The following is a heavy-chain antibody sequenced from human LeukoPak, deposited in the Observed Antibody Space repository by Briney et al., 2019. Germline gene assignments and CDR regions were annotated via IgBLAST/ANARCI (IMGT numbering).Heavy chain of an antibody. CDR3: AKRSSYYDFWSGPYGMDV. CDR1: AFTFSSYG. Sequence: GGSLRLSCAAYAFTFSSYGMHWVRQAPGKGMEWEAVISYDGSNKYYTDSVKGRFTISRDNSKNTLYLQMNSLRAEDTAVYYCAKRSSYYDFWSGPYGMDVWGQGTTVTVSS. J-gene: IGHJ6*02. V-gene: IGHV3-30*18. D-gene: IGHD3-3*01. CDR2: ISYDGSNK.